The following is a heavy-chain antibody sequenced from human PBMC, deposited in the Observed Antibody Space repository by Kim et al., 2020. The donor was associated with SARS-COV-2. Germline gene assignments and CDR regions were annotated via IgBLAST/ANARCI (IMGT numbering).Heavy chain of an antibody. J-gene: IGHJ6*03. Sequence: RSRVTMSVDTSKNQFSLKLSSVTAADTAVYYCARVVADRLMLSYYYYMDVWGKGTTVTVSS. D-gene: IGHD2-15*01. CDR3: ARVVADRLMLSYYYYMDV. V-gene: IGHV4-4*06.